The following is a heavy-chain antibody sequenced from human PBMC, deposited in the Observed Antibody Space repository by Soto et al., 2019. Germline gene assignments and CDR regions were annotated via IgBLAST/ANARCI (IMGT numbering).Heavy chain of an antibody. CDR2: IYWDDDK. CDR3: AHRVLRTVFGLVTTTAIYFDF. CDR1: GFSLTTSEVG. Sequence: QITLNESGPTQVKPRQTLTLTCTFSGFSLTTSEVGVGWIRQSPGKTPEWLALIYWDDDKRYSPSLKSRLTITKDTSKTQVVLTMADLDPADTATYYCAHRVLRTVFGLVTTTAIYFDFWGQGTPVAVSS. D-gene: IGHD3-3*01. J-gene: IGHJ4*02. V-gene: IGHV2-5*02.